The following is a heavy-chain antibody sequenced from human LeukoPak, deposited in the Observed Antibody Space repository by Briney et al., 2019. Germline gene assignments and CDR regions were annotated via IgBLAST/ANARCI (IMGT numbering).Heavy chain of an antibody. V-gene: IGHV4-59*01. CDR2: IYYSGST. J-gene: IGHJ4*02. Sequence: PSESLSLTCTVSGGSISIYYWSWLRQPPGKGLEWLGYIYYSGSTNYNPSLKSRVTTSVDTSKNQFSLKLSSVTAADTAVYYCAREVLCSGGSCYSGFDYWGQGTLVT. D-gene: IGHD2-15*01. CDR3: AREVLCSGGSCYSGFDY. CDR1: GGSISIYY.